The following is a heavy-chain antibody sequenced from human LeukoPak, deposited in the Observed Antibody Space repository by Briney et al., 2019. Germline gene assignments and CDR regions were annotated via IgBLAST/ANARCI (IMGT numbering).Heavy chain of an antibody. J-gene: IGHJ3*02. CDR3: ATEGFTYGYHAIDI. Sequence: GGSLRLSCAASGFTFSSYGMHWVRQAPGKGLEWVAFIRYDGSNKYYADSVKGRFTISRDDSKNTLYLQMNSLKSDDTAVYYCATEGFTYGYHAIDIWGQGTIVTVSS. CDR1: GFTFSSYG. D-gene: IGHD5-18*01. V-gene: IGHV3-30*02. CDR2: IRYDGSNK.